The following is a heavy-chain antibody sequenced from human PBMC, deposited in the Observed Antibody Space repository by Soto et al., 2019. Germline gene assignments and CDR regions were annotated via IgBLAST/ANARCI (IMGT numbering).Heavy chain of an antibody. J-gene: IGHJ4*02. CDR1: GYTFIGYY. CDR3: VTDVSEWEPSFLLY. V-gene: IGHV1-2*02. CDR2: INPNSGAT. Sequence: QAQLVQSGAEVYKPGASMKVSCKASGYTFIGYYMHWVRQAPGQGLEWMGWINPNSGATNYARKFQGRVTMPRDASITTAYMELSRLRSDDTAVYYCVTDVSEWEPSFLLYWVQGTLVTVSS. D-gene: IGHD1-26*01.